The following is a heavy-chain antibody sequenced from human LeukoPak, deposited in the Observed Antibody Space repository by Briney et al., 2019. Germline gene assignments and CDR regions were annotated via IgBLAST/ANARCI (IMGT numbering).Heavy chain of an antibody. CDR3: ARYYDSSGYYYFDY. J-gene: IGHJ4*02. CDR2: IIPIVGTA. V-gene: IGHV1-69*13. Sequence: SGKASCKVAAATSSSYATSWVRHAPGQGLEWMGGIIPIVGTANYTQNFQGRVTLTADESTSTACSGVSSLRSEDTAVYYCARYYDSSGYYYFDYWGQGTLVTVSS. CDR1: AATSSSYA. D-gene: IGHD3-22*01.